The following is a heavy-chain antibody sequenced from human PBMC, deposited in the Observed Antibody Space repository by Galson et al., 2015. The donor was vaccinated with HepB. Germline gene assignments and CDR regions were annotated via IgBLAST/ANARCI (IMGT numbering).Heavy chain of an antibody. CDR3: ARDWATVRTDNGFDP. Sequence: SVKVSCKASGGTFRSYAISWVRQAPGQGLEWMGAIIPLFGTANYAQKFQGRLTITADEPTSTAYMELSSLRSEDTAVYYCARDWATVRTDNGFDPWGQGTLVTVSS. CDR1: GGTFRSYA. J-gene: IGHJ5*02. V-gene: IGHV1-69*13. D-gene: IGHD4-17*01. CDR2: IIPLFGTA.